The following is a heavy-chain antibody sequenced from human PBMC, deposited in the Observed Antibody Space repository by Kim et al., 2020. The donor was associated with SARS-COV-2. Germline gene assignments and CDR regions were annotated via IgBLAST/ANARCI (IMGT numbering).Heavy chain of an antibody. CDR3: ARGHDGFDV. CDR2: YTT. Sequence: YTTEYAASVKGRFTISSDDSKNSLFLQMNSLQTEDTAVYYCARGHDGFDVWGQGTTVTVSS. J-gene: IGHJ6*02. V-gene: IGHV3-72*01.